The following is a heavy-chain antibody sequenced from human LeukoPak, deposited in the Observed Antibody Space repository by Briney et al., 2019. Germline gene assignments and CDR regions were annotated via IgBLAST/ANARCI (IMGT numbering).Heavy chain of an antibody. J-gene: IGHJ1*01. D-gene: IGHD3-22*01. V-gene: IGHV3-23*01. CDR1: GFTFGSYG. CDR3: AIMHGYYDGSGYWVQ. Sequence: PGGSLRLSCAASGFTFGSYGMSWVRQAPGKGLEWVSFITTNGGRTSYADSVEGRFTISRDNPRNTLYMQMNSLRDEDTALYYCAIMHGYYDGSGYWVQWGQGTLVTVSS. CDR2: ITTNGGRT.